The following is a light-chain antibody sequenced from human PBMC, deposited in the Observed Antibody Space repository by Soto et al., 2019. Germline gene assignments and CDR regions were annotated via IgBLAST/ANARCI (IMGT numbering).Light chain of an antibody. J-gene: IGKJ1*01. V-gene: IGKV1-13*02. CDR1: QGIRND. CDR2: DAS. Sequence: AIQMTQSPSSLSASVGDRVTIIFRASQGIRNDLGWYQQKPGKAPKLLIYDASSLESGVPQRFSGSGSVTEITLTISSLQTDDFSTYYCQQYHSYWTFGQGTKVDIK. CDR3: QQYHSYWT.